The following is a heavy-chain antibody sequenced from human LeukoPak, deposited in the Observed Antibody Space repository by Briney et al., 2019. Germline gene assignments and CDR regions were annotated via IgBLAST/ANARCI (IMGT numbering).Heavy chain of an antibody. CDR1: GFTFSSYW. D-gene: IGHD3-9*01. V-gene: IGHV3-7*04. J-gene: IGHJ6*02. CDR2: IKQDGSEK. CDR3: AGGSYDILTGYSLGMGV. Sequence: GSLRLSCAASGFTFSSYWMSWVRQAPGKGLEWVANIKQDGSEKYYVDSVKGRFTISRDNAKNSLYLQMNSLRAEDTAVYYCAGGSYDILTGYSLGMGVWGQGTTVTVSS.